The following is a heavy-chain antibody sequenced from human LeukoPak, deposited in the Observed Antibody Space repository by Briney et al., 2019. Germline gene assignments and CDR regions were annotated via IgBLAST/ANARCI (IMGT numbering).Heavy chain of an antibody. D-gene: IGHD2-15*01. CDR2: INHSGST. CDR1: GGSFSGYY. V-gene: IGHV4-34*01. Sequence: QPSETMSLTCAVYGGSFSGYYWSWIRQPPGKGLEWIGEINHSGSTNYNPSLKSRVTISVDTSKNQFSLKLSSVTAADTAVYYCARAKDFLNWFDPWGQGTLVTVSS. J-gene: IGHJ5*02. CDR3: ARAKDFLNWFDP.